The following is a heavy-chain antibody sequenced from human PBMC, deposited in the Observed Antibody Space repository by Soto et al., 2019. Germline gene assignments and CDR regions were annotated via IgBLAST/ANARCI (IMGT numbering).Heavy chain of an antibody. CDR3: ARDSASYSSSSGSYWYFDL. CDR1: EFTFSSYS. V-gene: IGHV3-48*02. Sequence: EVQLVESGGGLVQPGGSLRLSCAASEFTFSSYSMNWVRQAPGKGLEWVSYISSGSATIYYADSVKGRFTISRDNAKNTLHLQMNSLRDGDTAVYYCARDSASYSSSSGSYWYFDLWGRGTLVTVSS. D-gene: IGHD6-6*01. CDR2: ISSGSATI. J-gene: IGHJ2*01.